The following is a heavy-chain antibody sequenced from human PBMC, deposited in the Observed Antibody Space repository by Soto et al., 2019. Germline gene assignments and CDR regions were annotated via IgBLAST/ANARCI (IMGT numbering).Heavy chain of an antibody. Sequence: QVQLVQSGAEVKKPGSSVKVSCKASGGTFSSYTISWVRKAPGQGLEWMGRIIPILGIANYAQKFQGRVTITADKSTSTAYMELSSLRSEDTAVYYCARVGPFYRSGGSCYSNDYYYYMDVWGKGTTVTVSS. CDR1: GGTFSSYT. CDR3: ARVGPFYRSGGSCYSNDYYYYMDV. CDR2: IIPILGIA. D-gene: IGHD2-15*01. V-gene: IGHV1-69*02. J-gene: IGHJ6*03.